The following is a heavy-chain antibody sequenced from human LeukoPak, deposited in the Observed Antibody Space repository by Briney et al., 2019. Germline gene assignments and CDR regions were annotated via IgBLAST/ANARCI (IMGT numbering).Heavy chain of an antibody. Sequence: ASVKVSCKASGYTFDSYDISWVRQAPGQGLEWMGWLSPYNGNTNYAQNLQGRVTMTTDTSTNTAYVELRSLSSDDTAVYFCARGLGYSSSWPFDHWGQGTLVTVSS. D-gene: IGHD6-13*01. J-gene: IGHJ4*02. CDR3: ARGLGYSSSWPFDH. CDR2: LSPYNGNT. CDR1: GYTFDSYD. V-gene: IGHV1-18*01.